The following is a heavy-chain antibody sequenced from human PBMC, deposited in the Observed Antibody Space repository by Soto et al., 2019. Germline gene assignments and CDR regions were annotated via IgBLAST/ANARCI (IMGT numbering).Heavy chain of an antibody. V-gene: IGHV4-30-2*01. Sequence: SETLSLSCAVSGGSISSGGYSWSWIRQPPGKGLEWIGYIYHSGSTYYNPSLKSRVTISVDRSKNQFSLKLSSVTAADTAVYYCARGSRLSINNWNYYYYYGMDVWGQGSTVTVSS. CDR2: IYHSGST. CDR3: ARGSRLSINNWNYYYYYGMDV. CDR1: GGSISSGGYS. D-gene: IGHD1-20*01. J-gene: IGHJ6*02.